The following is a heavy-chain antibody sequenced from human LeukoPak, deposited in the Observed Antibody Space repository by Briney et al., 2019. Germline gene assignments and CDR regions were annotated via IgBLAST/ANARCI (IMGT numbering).Heavy chain of an antibody. CDR3: ASLHDY. CDR2: ISYDGNIK. D-gene: IGHD3-16*02. CDR1: GFTFSSYA. Sequence: GGSLRLSCAASGFTFSSYAMHWVRQAPGKGLEWVAVISYDGNIKYSADSVKGRFTISRDNSRNTLYLQVNSLRPEDTAVYYCASLHDYWGQGTLVIVSP. J-gene: IGHJ4*02. V-gene: IGHV3-30*04.